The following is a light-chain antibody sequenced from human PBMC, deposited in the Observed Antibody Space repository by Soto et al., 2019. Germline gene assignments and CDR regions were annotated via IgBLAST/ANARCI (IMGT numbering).Light chain of an antibody. CDR2: DVS. Sequence: QSVLTQPASVSGSPGQSITISCIGTSSDVGGYNYVSWYQQHPGKAPKLMIYDVSNRPSGVSNRFSGSKSGNTASLTISGLQAEDDADYYCASYTTSSTLVFGTGTKATVL. CDR1: SSDVGGYNY. V-gene: IGLV2-14*01. CDR3: ASYTTSSTLV. J-gene: IGLJ1*01.